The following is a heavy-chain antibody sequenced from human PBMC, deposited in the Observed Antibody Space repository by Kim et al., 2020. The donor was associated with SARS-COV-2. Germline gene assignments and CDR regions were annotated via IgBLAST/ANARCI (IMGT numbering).Heavy chain of an antibody. J-gene: IGHJ6*02. CDR2: IKSKTDGGTT. CDR1: GFTFSNAW. V-gene: IGHV3-15*01. D-gene: IGHD3-3*01. CDR3: TTVPRITIFGVVILEDV. Sequence: GGSLRLSCAASGFTFSNAWMSWVRQAPGKGLEWVGRIKSKTDGGTTDYAAPVKGRFTISRDDSKNTLYLQMNSLKTEDTAVYYCTTVPRITIFGVVILEDVWGQGTTVTVSS.